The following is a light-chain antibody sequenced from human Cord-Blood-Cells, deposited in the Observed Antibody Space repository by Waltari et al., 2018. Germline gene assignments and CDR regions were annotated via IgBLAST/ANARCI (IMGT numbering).Light chain of an antibody. Sequence: QSALTQPRSLSGSPGQSVTISCTGTSHDVGGYHSVSLYQQHPGKAPKPMIYDVSKRPSGVPDRFSGSKSGNTASLTISGLQAEDEADYYCCSYAGSYVVFGGGTKLTVL. J-gene: IGLJ2*01. CDR2: DVS. V-gene: IGLV2-11*01. CDR1: SHDVGGYHS. CDR3: CSYAGSYVV.